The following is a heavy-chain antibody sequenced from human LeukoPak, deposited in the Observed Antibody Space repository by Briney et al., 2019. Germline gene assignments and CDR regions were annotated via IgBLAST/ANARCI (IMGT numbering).Heavy chain of an antibody. V-gene: IGHV4-39*01. Sequence: PSETLSLTCTVSGGSISSSSYYWGWIRQPPGKGLEWIGSIYYSGSTYYNPSLKSRVTISVDTSKNQFSPKLSSVTAADTAVYYCARHVRGHDYGDYHFDYWGQGTLVTVSS. D-gene: IGHD4-17*01. J-gene: IGHJ4*02. CDR2: IYYSGST. CDR1: GGSISSSSYY. CDR3: ARHVRGHDYGDYHFDY.